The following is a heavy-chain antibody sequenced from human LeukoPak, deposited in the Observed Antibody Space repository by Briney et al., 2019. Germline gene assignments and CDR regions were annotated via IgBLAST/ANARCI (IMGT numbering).Heavy chain of an antibody. D-gene: IGHD3-9*01. V-gene: IGHV1-18*01. CDR2: ISTYNGDT. Sequence: ASVKVSCKASGYTFTRWNSSWVRQAPGQGLEWMGWISTYNGDTKYAQKFQGRVTMTTDTSTSTTYMELRSLTSDDTAVYYCARDLDWVFDLWGRGTLVTVSS. CDR1: GYTFTRWN. J-gene: IGHJ2*01. CDR3: ARDLDWVFDL.